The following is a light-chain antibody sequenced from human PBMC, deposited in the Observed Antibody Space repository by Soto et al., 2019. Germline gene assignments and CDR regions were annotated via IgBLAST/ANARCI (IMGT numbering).Light chain of an antibody. CDR3: QQYSGSPFT. CDR2: GAS. Sequence: EIVLTQSPGTLSLSPGEGATLSCRASQSVYVNLAWYQQKPGQSPRLLIHGASTRATDIPDRFSGSGSDTDFALTISRLEPEDFAVYYCQQYSGSPFTFGPGTKVNIK. J-gene: IGKJ3*01. V-gene: IGKV3-20*01. CDR1: QSVYVN.